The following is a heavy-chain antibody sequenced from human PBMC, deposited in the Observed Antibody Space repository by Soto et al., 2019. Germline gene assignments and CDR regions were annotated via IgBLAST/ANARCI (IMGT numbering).Heavy chain of an antibody. J-gene: IGHJ4*02. CDR1: GFTFSSYG. V-gene: IGHV3-30*18. D-gene: IGHD1-26*01. CDR2: ISYDGGNE. CDR3: AKDRYSGTYPTDFDY. Sequence: QVQLVQSGGGVVQPGRSLRLSCAGSGFTFSSYGIPWVRQAPGKGLEWVALISYDGGNEKYTESVKDRFTISRDDSHNVAYLQMSNLRTEDTAMYYCAKDRYSGTYPTDFDYWGQGSLVTVSS.